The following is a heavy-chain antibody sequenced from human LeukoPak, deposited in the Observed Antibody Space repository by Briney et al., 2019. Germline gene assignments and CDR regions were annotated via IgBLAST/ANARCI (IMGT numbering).Heavy chain of an antibody. CDR1: GFTLSSYA. CDR2: ISGSGAGT. D-gene: IGHD6-13*01. J-gene: IGHJ3*01. V-gene: IGHV3-23*01. Sequence: GGSLRLSCAASGFTLSSYAMSWVRQAPGKGLKWVSTISGSGAGTYYADSVKGRFTISRDDSKNTLYLQMNSLRAEDTAVYYCAIIKYSSSWGQGTMVTVSS. CDR3: AIIKYSSS.